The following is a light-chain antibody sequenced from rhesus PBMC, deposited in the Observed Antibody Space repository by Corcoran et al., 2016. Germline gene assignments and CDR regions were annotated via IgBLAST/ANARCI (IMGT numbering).Light chain of an antibody. CDR2: RAF. CDR3: LQYTSSPALT. J-gene: IGKJ4*01. Sequence: DIQMTQSPSSLSASVGDTVTITCRASQRISRWLDWYQQKPGKPPNLLIYRAFSVQSGVPSRFSGSGSGTNFPLPISSLQPESFATYFFLQYTSSPALTFGGGTKVELK. V-gene: IGKV1-22*01. CDR1: QRISRW.